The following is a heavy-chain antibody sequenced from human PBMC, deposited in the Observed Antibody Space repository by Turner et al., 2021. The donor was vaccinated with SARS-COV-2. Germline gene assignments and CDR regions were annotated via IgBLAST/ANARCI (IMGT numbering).Heavy chain of an antibody. J-gene: IGHJ6*02. V-gene: IGHV3-21*01. CDR3: ARDHRPVVVPAAKRAGSYYYGMDV. CDR2: SSRSSSYI. Sequence: EVQLVESGGGLVTSGGSLRLSCAASGLPFGSYSMNWVRQAPGKGLEWVSSSSRSSSYIYYADSVKGRFTISRDNAKNSLYLQMNSLRADDTAVYYCARDHRPVVVPAAKRAGSYYYGMDVWGQGTTVTGSS. D-gene: IGHD2-2*01. CDR1: GLPFGSYS.